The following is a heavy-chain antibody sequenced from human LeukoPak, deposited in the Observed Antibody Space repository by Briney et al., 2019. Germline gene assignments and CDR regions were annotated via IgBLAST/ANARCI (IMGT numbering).Heavy chain of an antibody. J-gene: IGHJ3*02. V-gene: IGHV3-21*01. CDR2: ISSNSSYI. CDR3: ARSSHNPDAFDI. Sequence: GGSLRLSCAASGFTFSSYSMNWVRQSPGKGLEWVSSISSNSSYIYYADSVKGRFTISRDNAKNSLYLQMNSLRAEDTAVYYCARSSHNPDAFDIWGQGTMVTVSS. D-gene: IGHD1-1*01. CDR1: GFTFSSYS.